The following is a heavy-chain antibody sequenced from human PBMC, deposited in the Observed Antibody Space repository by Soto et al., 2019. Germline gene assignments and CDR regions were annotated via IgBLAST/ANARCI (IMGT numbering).Heavy chain of an antibody. V-gene: IGHV3-30*18. D-gene: IGHD4-4*01. CDR3: AKDRDYSNYFDY. Sequence: QVQLVESGGGGVQPGRSLRLSCAASGFTFSRYGMHWVRQAPGKGLEWVAVISYDGSNKYYADSVKGRFTISRDNSKNTLYLQMNSLRAEETAVYHCAKDRDYSNYFDYWGQGALVTVSS. CDR1: GFTFSRYG. J-gene: IGHJ4*02. CDR2: ISYDGSNK.